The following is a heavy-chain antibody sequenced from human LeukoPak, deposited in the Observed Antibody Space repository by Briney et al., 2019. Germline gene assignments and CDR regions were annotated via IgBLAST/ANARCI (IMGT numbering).Heavy chain of an antibody. D-gene: IGHD3-22*01. CDR1: GGSFSGYY. Sequence: SETLSLTCAVYGGSFSGYYWSWIRQPPGKGLEWIGEINRSGSTNYNPSLKSRVTISVDTSKNQFSLKLSSVTAADTAVYYCARDSSRLTTAPYDYWGQGTLVTVSS. CDR3: ARDSSRLTTAPYDY. J-gene: IGHJ4*02. CDR2: INRSGST. V-gene: IGHV4-34*01.